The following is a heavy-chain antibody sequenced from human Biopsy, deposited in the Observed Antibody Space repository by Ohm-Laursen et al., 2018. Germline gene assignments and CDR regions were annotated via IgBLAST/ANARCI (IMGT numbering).Heavy chain of an antibody. J-gene: IGHJ6*02. Sequence: GASVKASCKASGYTFAGYYLHWVRQAPGHGLGWMGWINPNSGNANYAQSFQGRLTVTRDTSISTAYMELTSLTFDDTAIYYCARVPAYPSIDGYYGLDLWGQGTTVIVSS. CDR3: ARVPAYPSIDGYYGLDL. CDR1: GYTFAGYY. V-gene: IGHV1-2*02. CDR2: INPNSGNA. D-gene: IGHD3-9*01.